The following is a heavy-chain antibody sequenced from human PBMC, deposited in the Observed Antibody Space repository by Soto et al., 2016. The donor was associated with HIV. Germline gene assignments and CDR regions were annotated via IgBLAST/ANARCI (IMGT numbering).Heavy chain of an antibody. CDR1: GKAFSGYY. CDR3: ARRMLGGGGHMDV. D-gene: IGHD2-8*01. Sequence: PAETLFLTCAVYGKAFSGYYWAWIRQPPAKGPEWIGEINHIGNTNYNPSLQNRVIISKGTSKNQFSLKLNPVTAADTAIYYCARRMLGGGGHMDVWGNGTTVTVS. V-gene: IGHV4-34*01. CDR2: INHIGNT. J-gene: IGHJ6*03.